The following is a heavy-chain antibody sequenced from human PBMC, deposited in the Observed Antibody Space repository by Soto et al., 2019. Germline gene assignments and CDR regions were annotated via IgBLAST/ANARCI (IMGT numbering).Heavy chain of an antibody. D-gene: IGHD5-18*01. Sequence: QVQLVESGGGVVQPGKSLRLSCAASGFSFDTYGMHWVRQAPGKGLEWVAVISSHGSNKYYADSVKGRFTISRDDTKNTAFLQMNSLRTEDMGLYYCAKVPGCRYSVGWAFDYWGQGTLVTVSS. CDR3: AKVPGCRYSVGWAFDY. CDR1: GFSFDTYG. V-gene: IGHV3-30*18. CDR2: ISSHGSNK. J-gene: IGHJ4*02.